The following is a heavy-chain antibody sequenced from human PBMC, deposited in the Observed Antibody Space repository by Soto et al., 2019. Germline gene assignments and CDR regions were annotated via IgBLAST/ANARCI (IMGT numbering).Heavy chain of an antibody. D-gene: IGHD6-25*01. CDR1: GGSISSGGYY. J-gene: IGHJ4*02. CDR3: ARDDVRYSSGLDY. Sequence: QVQLQESGPGLVKPSQTLSLTCTVSGGSISSGGYYWSWIRQHPGKGLEWIGYIYYSGSTYYNPSCKSRVXXSXDXXKNQFSLKLSSVTAADTAVYYCARDDVRYSSGLDYWGQGTLVTVSS. V-gene: IGHV4-31*03. CDR2: IYYSGST.